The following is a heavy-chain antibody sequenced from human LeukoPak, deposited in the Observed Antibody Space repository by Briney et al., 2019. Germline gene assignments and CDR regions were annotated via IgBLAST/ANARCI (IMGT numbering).Heavy chain of an antibody. CDR2: INPNSGGT. Sequence: ASVKVSCKASGYTFTGYYMHWVRQAPGQGLEWMGCINPNSGGTNYAQKFQGRVTMTRDTSISTAYMELSRLRSDDTAVYYCARAIRGNILTGYYPYWGQGTLVTVSS. V-gene: IGHV1-2*02. J-gene: IGHJ4*02. D-gene: IGHD3-9*01. CDR1: GYTFTGYY. CDR3: ARAIRGNILTGYYPY.